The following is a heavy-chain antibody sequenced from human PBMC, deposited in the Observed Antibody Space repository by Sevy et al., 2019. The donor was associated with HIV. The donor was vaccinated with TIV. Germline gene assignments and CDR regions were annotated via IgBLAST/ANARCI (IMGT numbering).Heavy chain of an antibody. V-gene: IGHV3-23*01. J-gene: IGHJ4*02. Sequence: GGSLRLSCAGSGFTFGGYMMNWVRQAPGRGLEWVARVSRNGGTPEYGDSAKGRFTISRDNSKNTVYLQLKELRAEDTALYYCVKEWRDDFNPYLDFWGQGILVTVSS. D-gene: IGHD2-21*02. CDR1: GFTFGGYM. CDR2: VSRNGGTP. CDR3: VKEWRDDFNPYLDF.